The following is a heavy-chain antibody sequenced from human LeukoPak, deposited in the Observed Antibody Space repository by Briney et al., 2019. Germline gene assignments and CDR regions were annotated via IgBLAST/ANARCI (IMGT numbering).Heavy chain of an antibody. D-gene: IGHD6-13*01. CDR2: VSASGYT. V-gene: IGHV4-4*07. J-gene: IGHJ4*02. Sequence: GSLRLSCAASGFTFDDYGMSWIRQPAGKGLEWIGRVSASGYTNYNPSLRSRITISVDTSKNQFSLELTSVTAADTAVYYCAKISGYSTSWTPDYWGQGTLVTVSS. CDR1: GFTFDDYG. CDR3: AKISGYSTSWTPDY.